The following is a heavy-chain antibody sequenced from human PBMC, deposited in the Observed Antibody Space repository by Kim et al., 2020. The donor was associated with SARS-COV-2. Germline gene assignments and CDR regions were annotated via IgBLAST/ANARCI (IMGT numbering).Heavy chain of an antibody. Sequence: GGSLRLSCAASGFTFSSYAMSWVRQAPGKGLEWVSGIGDSGVYTYYADSVKGRFTISRDNPKNTLYLQMNNLRAEDTAVYYCAKGLYGSGSYGADVWGQGTTVTVSS. CDR2: IGDSGVYT. CDR1: GFTFSSYA. D-gene: IGHD3-10*01. V-gene: IGHV3-23*01. CDR3: AKGLYGSGSYGADV. J-gene: IGHJ6*02.